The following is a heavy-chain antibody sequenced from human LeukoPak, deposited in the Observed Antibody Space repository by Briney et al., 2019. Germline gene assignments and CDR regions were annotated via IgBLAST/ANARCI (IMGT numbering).Heavy chain of an antibody. D-gene: IGHD6-13*01. V-gene: IGHV3-74*01. Sequence: AGGSLRLSCAASGFTFSSYWMHWVRQAPGKWLVWVSRINSDGSSTSYADSVKGRFTISRDNAKNTLYLQMNSLRAEDTAVYYCATGVQLVRYFDYWGQGTLVTVSS. CDR3: ATGVQLVRYFDY. CDR2: INSDGSST. CDR1: GFTFSSYW. J-gene: IGHJ4*02.